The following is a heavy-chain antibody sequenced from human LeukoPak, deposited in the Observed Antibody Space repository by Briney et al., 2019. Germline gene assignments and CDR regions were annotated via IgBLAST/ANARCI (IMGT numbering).Heavy chain of an antibody. CDR2: IYYSGST. J-gene: IGHJ6*02. V-gene: IGHV4-39*01. Sequence: SETLSLTCTVSGGSISSSSYYWAWIRQPPGKGLEWIGSIYYSGSTYYNPSLKSRVTISVDTSKNQFSLKLSSVTAADTAVYYCAGLIVVVSAPYYYYYGMDVWGQGTTVTVSS. CDR1: GGSISSSSYY. CDR3: AGLIVVVSAPYYYYYGMDV. D-gene: IGHD3-22*01.